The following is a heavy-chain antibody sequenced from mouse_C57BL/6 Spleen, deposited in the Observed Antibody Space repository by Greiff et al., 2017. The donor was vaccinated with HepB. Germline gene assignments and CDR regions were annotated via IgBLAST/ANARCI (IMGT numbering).Heavy chain of an antibody. CDR1: GYAFSSSW. V-gene: IGHV1-82*01. J-gene: IGHJ2*01. CDR3: AREGYYGSSLFDD. CDR2: IYPGDGDT. D-gene: IGHD1-1*01. Sequence: QVQLKESGPELVKPGASVKISCKASGYAFSSSWMNWVKQRPGKGLEWIGRIYPGDGDTNYNGKFKGKGTRTADNSSSTAYIQLSSLTSEDSAVYFCAREGYYGSSLFDDWGQGTTLTVS.